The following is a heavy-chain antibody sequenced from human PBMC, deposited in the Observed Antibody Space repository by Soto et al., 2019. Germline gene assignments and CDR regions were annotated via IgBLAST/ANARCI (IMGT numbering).Heavy chain of an antibody. J-gene: IGHJ4*02. Sequence: EVHLLESGGGFVQPGGSLRLSCVASGFSFSSHAMTWLRQAPGKGLEWVSVISAGSGNTYYAESVKGRFTVSRDNSKNTLWLQMDSLRVEDTGLYYRARQKLKSSTWYGSLDSWGQGTLVTVSS. D-gene: IGHD2-2*01. CDR3: ARQKLKSSTWYGSLDS. V-gene: IGHV3-23*01. CDR2: ISAGSGNT. CDR1: GFSFSSHA.